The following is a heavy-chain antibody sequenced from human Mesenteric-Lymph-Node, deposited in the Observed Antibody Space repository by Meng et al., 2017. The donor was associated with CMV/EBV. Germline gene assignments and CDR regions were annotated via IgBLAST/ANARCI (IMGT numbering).Heavy chain of an antibody. Sequence: ASVKVSCKASGYTFTSYGISWVRQAPGQGLEWMGWISAYNGNTNYARKLQGRVTMTTDTSTSTAYMELRSLRSDDTAVYYCARVETYYDILTGYRTAEYFQHWGQGTLVTVSS. J-gene: IGHJ1*01. D-gene: IGHD3-9*01. CDR3: ARVETYYDILTGYRTAEYFQH. CDR2: ISAYNGNT. CDR1: GYTFTSYG. V-gene: IGHV1-18*01.